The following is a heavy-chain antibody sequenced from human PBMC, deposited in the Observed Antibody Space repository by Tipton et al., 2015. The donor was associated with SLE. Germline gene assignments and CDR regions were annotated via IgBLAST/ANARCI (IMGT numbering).Heavy chain of an antibody. J-gene: IGHJ4*02. V-gene: IGHV3-49*04. CDR3: ISEES. CDR1: GFAFGDFA. CDR2: IRSQSYGGTA. Sequence: RSLRLSCTASGFAFGDFALSWVRHASGKGLEWVGFIRSQSYGGTAEYAASVKDRFTISRDDSKSVGYLQMDSLRSEDTGAYYCISEESWGQGTQVTVSA.